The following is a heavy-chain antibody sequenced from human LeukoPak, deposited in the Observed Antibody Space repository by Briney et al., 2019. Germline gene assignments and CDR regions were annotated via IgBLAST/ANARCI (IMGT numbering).Heavy chain of an antibody. V-gene: IGHV4-34*01. CDR2: INHSGST. Sequence: SETLSLTCAVYGGSFSGYYWSWIRQPPGKGLEWIGEINHSGSTNYNPSLKSRVTISVDTSKNQFSLKLSSVTAADTAVYYCASRGSGDSSGYYHFDYWGQGTLVTVSS. CDR3: ASRGSGDSSGYYHFDY. D-gene: IGHD3-22*01. CDR1: GGSFSGYY. J-gene: IGHJ4*02.